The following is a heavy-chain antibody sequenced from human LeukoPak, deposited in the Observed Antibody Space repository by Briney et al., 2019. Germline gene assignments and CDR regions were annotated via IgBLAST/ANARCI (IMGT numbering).Heavy chain of an antibody. D-gene: IGHD4-11*01. CDR2: INHSGST. CDR3: ARHLDYGNALHYYFDY. J-gene: IGHJ4*02. CDR1: GGSFSGYY. Sequence: SETLSLTCAVYGGSFSGYYWGWIRQPPGKGLEWIGEINHSGSTNYNPSLKSRVTISVDTSKNQFSLKLSSVTAADTAVYYCARHLDYGNALHYYFDYWGQGTLVTVSS. V-gene: IGHV4-34*01.